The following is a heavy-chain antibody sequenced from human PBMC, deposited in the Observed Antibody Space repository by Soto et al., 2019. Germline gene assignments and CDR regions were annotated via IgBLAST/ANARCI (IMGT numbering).Heavy chain of an antibody. CDR3: VRDSGAKLSSS. CDR2: IVPIYRTA. CDR1: GGTVSSYR. J-gene: IGHJ4*02. D-gene: IGHD6-13*01. Sequence: SVKVSSKASGGTVSSYRINWVRQAPGQGLEWVGGIVPIYRTADYAQKFQGRVTITADESARTSYMELRSLKSQDTAVYYCVRDSGAKLSSSWGQGTLVTVSS. V-gene: IGHV1-69*13.